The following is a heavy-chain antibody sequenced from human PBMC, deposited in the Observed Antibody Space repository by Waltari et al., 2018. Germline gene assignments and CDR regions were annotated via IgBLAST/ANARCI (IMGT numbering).Heavy chain of an antibody. CDR1: GDSINRYF. J-gene: IGHJ3*01. D-gene: IGHD3-22*01. CDR2: VYFGGST. CDR3: ARGGFDGSGTPLSVV. V-gene: IGHV4-59*01. Sequence: QVQLQESGPGLVKPSETLSLTCTVSGDSINRYFWTWIRQPPGKGLEWIGYVYFGGSTDYNPSLSSRVTISIYSYFQFSLKLISVTAADTAVYYCARGGFDGSGTPLSVVWGQGTMVTVSS.